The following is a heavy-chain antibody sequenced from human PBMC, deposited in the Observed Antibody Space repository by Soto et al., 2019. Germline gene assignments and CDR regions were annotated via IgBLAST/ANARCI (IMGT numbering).Heavy chain of an antibody. D-gene: IGHD6-19*01. Sequence: GGSLRLSCVASGFNFKKFAMAWVRQAAGEGLEWVSGISCCGGSASYADSVKGRFSIARDDSKNTVSLQLNSLRVEDTAQYYCAKADGQQWLIPHLDNWGQGTLVTVS. CDR3: AKADGQQWLIPHLDN. J-gene: IGHJ4*02. CDR2: ISCCGGSA. V-gene: IGHV3-23*01. CDR1: GFNFKKFA.